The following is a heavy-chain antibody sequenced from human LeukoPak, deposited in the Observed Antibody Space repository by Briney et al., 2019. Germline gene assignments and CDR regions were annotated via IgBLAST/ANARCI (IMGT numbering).Heavy chain of an antibody. Sequence: GRSLRLSCAASRSTLSSYAMHWVRQAPGKGLEWVAVISSDGTENFYADSVRGRFTISRDNSKNTVYLQMNSLRAEDTAVYYCAKDANSDILTGYYPYYFDYWGQGTLVTVSS. CDR3: AKDANSDILTGYYPYYFDY. CDR1: RSTLSSYA. V-gene: IGHV3-30-3*02. J-gene: IGHJ4*02. D-gene: IGHD3-9*01. CDR2: ISSDGTEN.